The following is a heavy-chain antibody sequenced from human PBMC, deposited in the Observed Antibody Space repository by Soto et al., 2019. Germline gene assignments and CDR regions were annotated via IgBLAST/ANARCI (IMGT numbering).Heavy chain of an antibody. J-gene: IGHJ6*02. CDR3: ARDSSFNWRQRTISGDGFPIYYYGKDV. CDR1: GFTFSSYG. Sequence: PGGSLRLSCAASGFTFSSYGMHWVRQAPGKGLEWVAVIWYDGSNKYYADSVKGRFTISRDNSKNTLYLQMNSLRAEDTAVYYCARDSSFNWRQRTISGDGFPIYYYGKDVWGRGTTVTGSS. V-gene: IGHV3-33*01. D-gene: IGHD2-21*01. CDR2: IWYDGSNK.